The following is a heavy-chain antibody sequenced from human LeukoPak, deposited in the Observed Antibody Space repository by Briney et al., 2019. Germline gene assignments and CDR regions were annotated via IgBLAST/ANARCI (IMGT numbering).Heavy chain of an antibody. V-gene: IGHV1-69*05. CDR2: IIPMFGTA. J-gene: IGHJ3*02. CDR3: ASEVTPFDAFDI. CDR1: GGTFSSYA. Sequence: SVKASCKASGGTFSSYAISWVRQAPGQGLEWMGRIIPMFGTANYAQKFQGRVTITTDESTSTAYMELSSLRSEDTAVYYCASEVTPFDAFDIWGQGTMVTVSS. D-gene: IGHD2-21*02.